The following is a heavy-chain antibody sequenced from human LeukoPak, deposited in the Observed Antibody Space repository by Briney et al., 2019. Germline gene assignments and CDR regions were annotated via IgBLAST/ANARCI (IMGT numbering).Heavy chain of an antibody. CDR3: ARGSYGFFDY. J-gene: IGHJ4*02. Sequence: GGSLRLSCAASGFTFSSYWMTWVRQAPGKGLEWVANIKQDGSEKYYVDYVKGRLTISRDNAKNSLYLQMNSLRAEDTAVYYCARGSYGFFDYWGQGTLVTVSS. CDR2: IKQDGSEK. D-gene: IGHD4-17*01. V-gene: IGHV3-7*01. CDR1: GFTFSSYW.